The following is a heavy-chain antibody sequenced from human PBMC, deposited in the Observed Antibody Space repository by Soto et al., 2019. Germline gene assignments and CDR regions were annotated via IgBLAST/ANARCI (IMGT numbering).Heavy chain of an antibody. Sequence: QVQLVQSGAEVKKPGASVKVSCKTSGYTFTNFGISWVRQAPGQGLEWMGWISTYNGNTNYAQKFQGSVTMTTDTSTSTAYMELRSLRSDDMAVYYCVVGGTPIDYWGQGTLVTVSS. V-gene: IGHV1-18*03. J-gene: IGHJ4*02. D-gene: IGHD2-15*01. CDR1: GYTFTNFG. CDR3: VVGGTPIDY. CDR2: ISTYNGNT.